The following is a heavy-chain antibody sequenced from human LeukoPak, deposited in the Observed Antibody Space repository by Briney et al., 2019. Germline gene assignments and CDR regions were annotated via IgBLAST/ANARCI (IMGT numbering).Heavy chain of an antibody. CDR3: AKDGSSDEGFDY. CDR2: ISYDGSNK. J-gene: IGHJ4*02. Sequence: GGSLRLSCAASGFTFSRYSMHWVRQAPGKGLEWVAVISYDGSNKYYADSVKGRFTISRDNSKNTLYLQMNSLRAEDTAVYYCAKDGSSDEGFDYWGQGTLVTVSS. CDR1: GFTFSRYS. V-gene: IGHV3-30*18.